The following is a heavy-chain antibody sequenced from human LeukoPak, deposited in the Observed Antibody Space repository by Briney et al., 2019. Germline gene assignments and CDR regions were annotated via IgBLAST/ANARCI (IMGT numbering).Heavy chain of an antibody. Sequence: GGSLRLSCAASGFTFSSYAMTWVRQAPGKGLDWVSTISSNGGGTHYADSVRGRFTISRDNSKNTLYLQMNSLRAEDTAVYYCAKETRGGSYGILDYWGQGTLVTVSS. J-gene: IGHJ4*02. CDR3: AKETRGGSYGILDY. CDR2: ISSNGGGT. CDR1: GFTFSSYA. D-gene: IGHD3-16*01. V-gene: IGHV3-23*01.